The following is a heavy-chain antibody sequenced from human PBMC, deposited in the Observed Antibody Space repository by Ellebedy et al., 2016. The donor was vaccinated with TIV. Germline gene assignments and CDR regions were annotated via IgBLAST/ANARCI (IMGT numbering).Heavy chain of an antibody. J-gene: IGHJ5*02. CDR3: ARVRNYYDSSGYYWPYNWFDP. CDR2: IYHSGKT. Sequence: LRLXXAVSGDSISSGGYSWSWIRQPPEKGLEWIGYIYHSGKTYYNPSLKSRVTISVDRPKNQFSVRLNSVTAADTAVYYCARVRNYYDSSGYYWPYNWFDPWGQGTLVTVSS. CDR1: GDSISSGGYS. V-gene: IGHV4-30-2*01. D-gene: IGHD3-22*01.